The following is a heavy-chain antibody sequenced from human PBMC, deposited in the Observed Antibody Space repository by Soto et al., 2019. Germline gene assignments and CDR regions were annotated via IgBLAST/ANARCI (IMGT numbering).Heavy chain of an antibody. CDR1: GYTFTGYY. Sequence: ASVKVSCKASGYTFTGYYMHWVRQAPGQGLEWMGWINPNSGGTNYAQKFQGWVTMTRDTSISTAYMELSRLRSDDTAVYYCARRRDYYYYGMDVWGQGTTGTVSS. CDR2: INPNSGGT. J-gene: IGHJ6*02. CDR3: ARRRDYYYYGMDV. V-gene: IGHV1-2*04.